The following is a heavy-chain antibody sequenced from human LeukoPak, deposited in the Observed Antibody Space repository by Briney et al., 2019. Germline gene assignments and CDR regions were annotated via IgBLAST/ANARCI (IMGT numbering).Heavy chain of an antibody. CDR3: ARGRYFHL. CDR2: IYASGTT. Sequence: RASETLSLTCTVSGGSFSSYYWSWIRQPAGKGLEWIGRIYASGTTTYNPSLKSRVIISVDTSKNQFSLKMTSVTAADTAVYYCARGRYFHLWGRGTLVTVSS. CDR1: GGSFSSYY. V-gene: IGHV4-4*07. J-gene: IGHJ2*01.